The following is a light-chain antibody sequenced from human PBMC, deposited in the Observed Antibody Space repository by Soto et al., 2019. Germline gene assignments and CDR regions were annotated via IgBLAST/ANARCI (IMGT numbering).Light chain of an antibody. J-gene: IGKJ5*01. Sequence: EIVLTQSPATLSLSPVERATLSCRASQSVSSSYLAWYQQKPGQAPRLLIYGASTRATGIPARFSGSGSGTEFTLTISSLQSEDFAVYYCQQYNNWPITFGQGTRLEIK. V-gene: IGKV3-15*01. CDR2: GAS. CDR1: QSVSSSY. CDR3: QQYNNWPIT.